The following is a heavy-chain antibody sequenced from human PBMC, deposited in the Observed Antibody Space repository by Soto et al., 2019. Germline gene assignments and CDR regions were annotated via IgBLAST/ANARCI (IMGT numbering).Heavy chain of an antibody. CDR3: ARGVSSWYYYYGMDV. CDR2: INPNSGGT. D-gene: IGHD6-13*01. CDR1: GYTFTGYY. J-gene: IGHJ6*02. V-gene: IGHV1-2*04. Sequence: ASVKVSCKASGYTFTGYYMHWVRQAPGQGLEWMGWINPNSGGTNYAQKFQGWVTMTRDTSMSTAYMELSRLRSDDTAVYYCARGVSSWYYYYGMDVWGQGTTVTVS.